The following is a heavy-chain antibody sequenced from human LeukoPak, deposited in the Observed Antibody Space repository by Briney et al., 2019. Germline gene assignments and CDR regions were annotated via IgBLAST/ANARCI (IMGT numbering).Heavy chain of an antibody. CDR3: ARGTGAKRYYFDL. J-gene: IGHJ4*02. D-gene: IGHD2-2*01. CDR1: GFSLSNYG. CDR2: IWYDGSNR. Sequence: GKSLRLPCTASGFSLSNYGIHWVRQAPGKGLEWVTVIWYDGSNRYYADSVKGRITVSRDTSKNTLDLEINSLRLEDTAICYCARGTGAKRYYFDLWGQGIQVTVSS. V-gene: IGHV3-33*01.